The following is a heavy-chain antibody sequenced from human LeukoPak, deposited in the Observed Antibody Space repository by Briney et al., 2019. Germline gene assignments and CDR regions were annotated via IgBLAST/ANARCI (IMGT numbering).Heavy chain of an antibody. V-gene: IGHV3-30*18. Sequence: PGRSLRLSCAASGFTFSSYGMHWVRQAPGKGREWVAVLSYDGSNTYYADFVKGRFTISRDNSKNMLYLQMNSLRAEDTAVYYCAKPYYYGSRSYMDYWGQGTLVTVSS. CDR3: AKPYYYGSRSYMDY. CDR1: GFTFSSYG. CDR2: LSYDGSNT. D-gene: IGHD3-10*01. J-gene: IGHJ4*02.